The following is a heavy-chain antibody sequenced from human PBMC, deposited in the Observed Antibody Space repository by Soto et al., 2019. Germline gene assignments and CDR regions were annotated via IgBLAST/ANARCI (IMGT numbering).Heavy chain of an antibody. CDR3: ASEATEMDAFDI. J-gene: IGHJ3*02. Sequence: ASVKVSSKASGYSFTGYYMHSLRQAPGQGLEWMGWINPNSGGTNYAQKFQGWVTMTRDTSISTAYMELSRLRSDDTAVYYCASEATEMDAFDIWGQGKMVTVS. V-gene: IGHV1-2*04. CDR2: INPNSGGT. CDR1: GYSFTGYY. D-gene: IGHD5-12*01.